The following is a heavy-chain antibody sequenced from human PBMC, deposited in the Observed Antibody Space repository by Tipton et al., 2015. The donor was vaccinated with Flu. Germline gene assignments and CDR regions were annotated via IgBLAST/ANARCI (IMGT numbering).Heavy chain of an antibody. CDR1: GFTFHDYA. D-gene: IGHD3/OR15-3a*01. CDR3: AKQKAGRFLDWPDPFDI. V-gene: IGHV3-9*01. Sequence: SLRLSCATSGFTFHDYAIHWVRQAPGKGLEWVSGISWDGDQIRYADSVRGRLTISRDNARRSLHLQFNSLRVEDTALYYCAKQKAGRFLDWPDPFDIWGPGTMVTVSS. CDR2: ISWDGDQI. J-gene: IGHJ3*02.